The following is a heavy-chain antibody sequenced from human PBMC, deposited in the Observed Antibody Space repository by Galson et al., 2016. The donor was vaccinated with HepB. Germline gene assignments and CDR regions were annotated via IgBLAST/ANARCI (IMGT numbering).Heavy chain of an antibody. D-gene: IGHD2-15*01. V-gene: IGHV4-61*01. Sequence: ETLSLTCTVSGGSVSSDNYYWSWIRQPPGKGLEWIGYVYYSGRTNYNPSLKSRVTILVDTSKNQFSLKLSSVTAADTAVYYCAREGKIGGHCSGGSCPLDYWGQGTLVTVSS. CDR2: VYYSGRT. CDR1: GGSVSSDNYY. CDR3: AREGKIGGHCSGGSCPLDY. J-gene: IGHJ4*02.